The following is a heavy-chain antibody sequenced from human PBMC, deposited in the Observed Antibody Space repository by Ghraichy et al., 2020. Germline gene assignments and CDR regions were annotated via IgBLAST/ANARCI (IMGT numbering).Heavy chain of an antibody. D-gene: IGHD5-12*01. Sequence: GGSLRLSCAASGFTFSSYSMNWVRQAPGKGLEWVSSISSSSSYIYYADSVKGRFTISRDNAKNSLYLQMNSLRAEDTAVYYCAREVVPAAMGGYSGYDFWEGVSAYYYYGMDVWGQGTTVTVSS. V-gene: IGHV3-21*01. J-gene: IGHJ6*02. CDR2: ISSSSSYI. CDR3: AREVVPAAMGGYSGYDFWEGVSAYYYYGMDV. CDR1: GFTFSSYS.